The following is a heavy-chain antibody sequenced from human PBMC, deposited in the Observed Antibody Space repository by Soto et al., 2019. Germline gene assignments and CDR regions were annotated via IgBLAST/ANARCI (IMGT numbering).Heavy chain of an antibody. CDR3: AHRRESRSWPGFDY. CDR1: GFSLSTDEVA. CDR2: NYWNDDK. D-gene: IGHD6-13*01. V-gene: IGHV2-5*01. Sequence: QITLKESGPTLVKPTQTLTLTCTFSGFSLSTDEVAVGWIRQPPGEALEWLALNYWNDDKRYSPSLRSRLTITKDTSKNQVVLTLTNMDPVDSATYFCAHRRESRSWPGFDYWGQGTLVTVSS. J-gene: IGHJ4*02.